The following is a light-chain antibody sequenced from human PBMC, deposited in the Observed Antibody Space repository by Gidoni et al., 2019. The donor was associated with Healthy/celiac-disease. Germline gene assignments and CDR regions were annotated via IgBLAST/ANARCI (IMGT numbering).Light chain of an antibody. V-gene: IGLV3-1*01. CDR1: KLGDKY. CDR3: QAWDSSTAV. J-gene: IGLJ2*01. Sequence: SYELTQPPSVSVSPGQTASITCSGDKLGDKYACWYQQQPGQSPVLVIYQDSKRPSGIPGRFSGSNSGNTATLTISGTQAMDEADYYCQAWDSSTAVFGGGTKLTGL. CDR2: QDS.